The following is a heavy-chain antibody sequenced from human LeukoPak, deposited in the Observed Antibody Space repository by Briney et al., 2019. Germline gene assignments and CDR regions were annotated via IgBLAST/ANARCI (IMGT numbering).Heavy chain of an antibody. CDR3: AKDATAYYGEYYFDY. CDR1: GFTFSSYA. Sequence: GGSLRLSCAASGFTFSSYAMHWVRQAPGKGLEWVAVISYDGSNKYYADSVKGRFTISRDNSKNTLYLQMNSLRAEDTAVYYCAKDATAYYGEYYFDYWGQGTLVTVSS. V-gene: IGHV3-30-3*01. CDR2: ISYDGSNK. J-gene: IGHJ4*02. D-gene: IGHD3-10*01.